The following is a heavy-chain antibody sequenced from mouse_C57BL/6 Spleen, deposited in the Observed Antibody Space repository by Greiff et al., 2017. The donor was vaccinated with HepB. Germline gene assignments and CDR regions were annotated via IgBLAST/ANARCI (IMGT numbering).Heavy chain of an antibody. V-gene: IGHV1-82*01. Sequence: VKLQQSGPELVKPGASVKISCKASGYAFSSSWMNWVKQRPGKGLEWIGRIYPGDGDTNYNGKFKGKATLTADKSSSTAYMQLSSLTSEDSAVYFCAREGITTVVDYFDYWGQGTTLTVSS. CDR3: AREGITTVVDYFDY. J-gene: IGHJ2*01. D-gene: IGHD1-1*01. CDR1: GYAFSSSW. CDR2: IYPGDGDT.